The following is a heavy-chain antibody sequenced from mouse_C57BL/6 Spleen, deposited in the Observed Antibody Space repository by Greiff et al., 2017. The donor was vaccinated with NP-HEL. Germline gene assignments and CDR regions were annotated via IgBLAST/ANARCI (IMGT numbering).Heavy chain of an antibody. V-gene: IGHV1-42*01. CDR1: GYSFTGYY. Sequence: EVQLQQSGPELVKPGASVKISCKASGYSFTGYYMNWVKQSPEKSLEWIGEINPSTGGTTYNQKFKAKATLTVDKSSSTAYMQLKSLTSEDSAVYYWARGNPPFAYWVQGTLVTVSA. D-gene: IGHD2-1*01. CDR3: ARGNPPFAY. J-gene: IGHJ3*01. CDR2: INPSTGGT.